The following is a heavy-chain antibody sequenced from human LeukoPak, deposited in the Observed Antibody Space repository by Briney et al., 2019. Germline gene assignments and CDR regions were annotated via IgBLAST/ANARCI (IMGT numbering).Heavy chain of an antibody. CDR1: GFTFSTSS. Sequence: GGSLRLSCAASGFTFSTSSMHWVRQTPGKGLDWVALISSDGNNKYYANSVKGRFTISRVNSKNTLSLQMNSLRDDDTAVYYCTRDPRLREFESWGQGTLVTVSS. J-gene: IGHJ1*01. V-gene: IGHV3-30-3*01. CDR3: TRDPRLREFES. CDR2: ISSDGNNK. D-gene: IGHD2-21*02.